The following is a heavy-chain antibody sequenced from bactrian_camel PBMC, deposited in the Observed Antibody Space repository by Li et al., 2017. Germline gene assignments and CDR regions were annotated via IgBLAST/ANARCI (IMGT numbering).Heavy chain of an antibody. V-gene: IGHV3S1*01. D-gene: IGHD6*01. Sequence: HVQLVESGGGLVQPGGSLRVSCAVSGFAIDASWMLWVRQAPGKGLEWVSDINSSGRNTNYADSVKGRFIISRDNTKNTLYLQLNSLKTEDTAMYYCAGAVTNGATWLFNYWGQGTQVTVS. J-gene: IGHJ4*01. CDR2: INSSGRNT. CDR1: GFAIDASW. CDR3: AGAVTNGATWLFNY.